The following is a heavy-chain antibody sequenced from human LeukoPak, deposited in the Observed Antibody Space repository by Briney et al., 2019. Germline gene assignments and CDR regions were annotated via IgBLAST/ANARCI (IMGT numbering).Heavy chain of an antibody. CDR3: AKEEWLGTFDY. D-gene: IGHD6-19*01. CDR1: GFTFSIYG. J-gene: IGHJ4*02. V-gene: IGHV3-30*18. Sequence: PGGSLRLSCAASGFTFSIYGMHWVLQAPGQGLECVAVISYDGSNKYYADSVKGRFTISRDNSKNTLYLQMNSLRAEDTAVYYCAKEEWLGTFDYWGQGTLVTVSS. CDR2: ISYDGSNK.